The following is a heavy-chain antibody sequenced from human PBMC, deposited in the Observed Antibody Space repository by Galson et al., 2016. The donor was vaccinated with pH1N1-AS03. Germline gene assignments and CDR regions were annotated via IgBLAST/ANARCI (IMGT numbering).Heavy chain of an antibody. Sequence: SLRLSCAASGFPFSGYSMNWVRQAPGKGLEWVSFISTSSSSIYYADSVKGRFTISRDNAQNSLYLQMNSLRSEDTALYYCTALDFWGQGTLVTVAS. J-gene: IGHJ4*02. CDR1: GFPFSGYS. V-gene: IGHV3-21*04. CDR2: ISTSSSSI. CDR3: TALDF.